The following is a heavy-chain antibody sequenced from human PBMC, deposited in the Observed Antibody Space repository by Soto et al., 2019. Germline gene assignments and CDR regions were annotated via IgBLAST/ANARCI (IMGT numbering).Heavy chain of an antibody. CDR1: GVTISTSGYL. Sequence: SLTSTFSGVTISTSGYLLPWNRQHPVEGLEWIGYISYSGSAYSAPSLNSRVIISLDRSNNQFSLNLISVTAADTAVYYCARLSCSGNRCSFGGPYDVWCRGTMVT. J-gene: IGHJ3*01. CDR3: ARLSCSGNRCSFGGPYDV. CDR2: ISYSGSA. V-gene: IGHV4-31*03. D-gene: IGHD2-2*01.